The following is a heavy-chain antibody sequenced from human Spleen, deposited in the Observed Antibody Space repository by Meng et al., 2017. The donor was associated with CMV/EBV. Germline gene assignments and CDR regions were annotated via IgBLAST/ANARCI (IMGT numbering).Heavy chain of an antibody. J-gene: IGHJ6*02. V-gene: IGHV3-21*01. CDR3: ARVARYYYGMDV. CDR2: ISSSSSYI. CDR1: GFTFSSYS. Sequence: GESLKISCAASGFTFSSYSMNWVRQASGKGLEWVSSISSSSSYIYYADSVKGRFTISRDNAKNSLYLQMNSLRAEDTAVYYCARVARYYYGMDVWGQGTTVTVSS.